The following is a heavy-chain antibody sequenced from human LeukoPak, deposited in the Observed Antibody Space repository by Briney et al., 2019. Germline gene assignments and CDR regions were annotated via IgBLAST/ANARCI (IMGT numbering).Heavy chain of an antibody. J-gene: IGHJ4*02. D-gene: IGHD3-10*01. V-gene: IGHV1-18*01. CDR3: ARDGSVLLWFGELFPGIDY. Sequence: ASVKVSCKASGYTFTSYGISWVRQAPGQGLEWMGWISAYNGNTNYAQKLQGRVTMTTDTSTSTAYMELRSLRSDDTAVYYCARDGSVLLWFGELFPGIDYWGQGTLVTVSS. CDR2: ISAYNGNT. CDR1: GYTFTSYG.